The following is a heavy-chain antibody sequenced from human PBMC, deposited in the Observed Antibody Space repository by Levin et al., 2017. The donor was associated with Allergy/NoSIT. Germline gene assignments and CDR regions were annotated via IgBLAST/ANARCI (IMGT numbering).Heavy chain of an antibody. Sequence: PSETLSLTCSVSGGSTRLGGYYWGWIRQHPVKGLEWLGYIHYSGETFYNPSVESRLVISHDTSENQFSLKLTSLTAADTAVYYCVRAQTGYVSPFDFWGPGTLVTVSS. V-gene: IGHV4-31*03. J-gene: IGHJ4*02. CDR3: VRAQTGYVSPFDF. CDR2: IHYSGET. CDR1: GGSTRLGGYY. D-gene: IGHD3-9*01.